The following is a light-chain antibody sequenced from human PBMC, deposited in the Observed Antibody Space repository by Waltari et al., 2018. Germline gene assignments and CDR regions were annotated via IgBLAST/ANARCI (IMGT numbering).Light chain of an antibody. Sequence: EVVMTQSPATLSVFPGERATLSCRASQTVSSNLAWYQRRPGQAPRLLIFDASTRAPSVPARFSGSGSGTEFTLTIRSLQSEDSAVYYCQQYNRWPPITFGQGTRLEIK. CDR2: DAS. V-gene: IGKV3-15*01. CDR1: QTVSSN. CDR3: QQYNRWPPIT. J-gene: IGKJ5*01.